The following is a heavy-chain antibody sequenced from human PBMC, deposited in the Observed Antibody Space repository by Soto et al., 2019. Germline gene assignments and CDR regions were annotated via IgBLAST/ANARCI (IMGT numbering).Heavy chain of an antibody. D-gene: IGHD1-1*01. CDR1: GGSITSSSHY. Sequence: SETLSLTCSVSGGSITSSSHYWGWIRQPPGKGLEWIGGIYYSGTAYYNPSLKSRVTISVATSENDFSLRLSSVTAADTAVFYCARQTVSKFNNCHNFGRQPSFDYWGQGSLVTVSS. CDR3: ARQTVSKFNNCHNFGRQPSFDY. V-gene: IGHV4-39*01. CDR2: IYYSGTA. J-gene: IGHJ4*02.